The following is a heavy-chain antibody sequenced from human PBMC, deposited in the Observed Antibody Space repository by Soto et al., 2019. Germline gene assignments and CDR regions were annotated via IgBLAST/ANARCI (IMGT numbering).Heavy chain of an antibody. D-gene: IGHD2-2*01. J-gene: IGHJ3*02. CDR1: GGSISSGGYY. CDR3: ARVGKVVVVPAATLAFDI. V-gene: IGHV4-31*03. CDR2: IYYSGST. Sequence: SETLSLTCTVSGGSISSGGYYWSWIRQHPGKGLEWIGYIYYSGSTYYNPSLKSRVTISVDTSKNQSSLKLSSVTAADTAVYYCARVGKVVVVPAATLAFDIWGQGTMVTVSS.